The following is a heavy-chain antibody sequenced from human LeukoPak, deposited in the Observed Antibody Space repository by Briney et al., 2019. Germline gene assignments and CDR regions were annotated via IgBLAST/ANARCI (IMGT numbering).Heavy chain of an antibody. CDR2: IYYSGST. CDR1: GGSLSSGDYY. D-gene: IGHD1-1*01. CDR3: ARSLEANAFDP. V-gene: IGHV4-30-4*01. J-gene: IGHJ5*02. Sequence: PSQTLSLTCTVSGGSLSSGDYYWRWLRQPPGKGLEWIGYIYYSGSTYYNPSLKSRVTISVDTSKNQFSLKLSSVTAADTAVYYCARSLEANAFDPWGQGTLVTVSS.